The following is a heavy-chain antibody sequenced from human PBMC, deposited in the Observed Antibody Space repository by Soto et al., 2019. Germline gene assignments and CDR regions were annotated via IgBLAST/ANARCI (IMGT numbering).Heavy chain of an antibody. CDR2: IDPSGGAT. D-gene: IGHD6-19*01. Sequence: SRASGYTFTSHYMHWVRQAPGQGLEWMGMIDPSGGATTYAQKFQGRVTITRDTSTTTVYMELSSLRPEDTAGYSCARGLWQWLFDYWGQGTLVTVSS. V-gene: IGHV1-46*03. J-gene: IGHJ4*02. CDR3: ARGLWQWLFDY. CDR1: GYTFTSHY.